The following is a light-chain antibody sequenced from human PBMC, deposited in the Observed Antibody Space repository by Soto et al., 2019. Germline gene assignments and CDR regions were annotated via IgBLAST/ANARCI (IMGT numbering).Light chain of an antibody. CDR3: QSFDSDLSAFV. V-gene: IGLV1-40*01. J-gene: IGLJ1*01. CDR2: GNN. CDR1: SSNIGAGYD. Sequence: QSVLTPAPSISGAPGQRVTISSTGSSSNIGAGYDVHWSQQFPGTAPRPLIYGNNNRPTGVPDRFSGSESGTSASLAIAGLQAGDEAIYYCQSFDSDLSAFVFGTGTKVTVL.